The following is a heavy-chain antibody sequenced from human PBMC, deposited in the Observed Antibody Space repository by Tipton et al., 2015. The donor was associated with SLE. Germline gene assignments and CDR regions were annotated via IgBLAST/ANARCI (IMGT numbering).Heavy chain of an antibody. V-gene: IGHV3-74*03. CDR3: ARDLIAAAGGYYNYYMAV. Sequence: GSLRLSCAASGFIFSDYWMSWVRQAPGKGLVWVSRVNPDGSSTTYADSVKGRFTISRDNSKNTLYLQLNSLRAEDTAVYYCARDLIAAAGGYYNYYMAVWGKGTTVTVSS. D-gene: IGHD6-13*01. CDR2: VNPDGSST. CDR1: GFIFSDYW. J-gene: IGHJ6*03.